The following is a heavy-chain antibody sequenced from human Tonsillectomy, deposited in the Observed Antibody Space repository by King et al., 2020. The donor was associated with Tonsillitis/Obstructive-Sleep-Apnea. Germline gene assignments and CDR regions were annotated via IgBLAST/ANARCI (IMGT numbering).Heavy chain of an antibody. D-gene: IGHD3-3*01. CDR2: IWYDGSNK. Sequence: VQLVESGGGVVQPGRSLRLSCAASGFTFSSYGMHWVRQAPGKGLEWVAVIWYDGSNKYYADCVKGRFTISRDNSKNTLYLQMNSLRAEDTAVYYCARDTYYDFWSGYLGWFDPWGQGTLVTVSS. CDR3: ARDTYYDFWSGYLGWFDP. CDR1: GFTFSSYG. V-gene: IGHV3-33*01. J-gene: IGHJ5*02.